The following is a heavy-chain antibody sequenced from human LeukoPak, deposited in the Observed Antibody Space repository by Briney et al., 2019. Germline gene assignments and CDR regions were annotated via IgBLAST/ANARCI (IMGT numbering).Heavy chain of an antibody. V-gene: IGHV1-2*02. CDR3: ARRYCTSSSCYVDY. D-gene: IGHD2-2*01. CDR1: GYTFSDYY. CDR2: INPKSGGT. Sequence: ASVTVSCKASGYTFSDYYVHWVRQAPGQGLEWMGWINPKSGGTRYTQKFQGRVAMTRDTSISTAYMEVSRLGSDDTALYYCARRYCTSSSCYVDYWGQGTQVTVSS. J-gene: IGHJ4*02.